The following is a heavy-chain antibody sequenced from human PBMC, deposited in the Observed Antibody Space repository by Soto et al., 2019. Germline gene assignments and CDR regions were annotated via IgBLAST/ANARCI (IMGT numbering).Heavy chain of an antibody. D-gene: IGHD1-1*01. CDR2: INPNSGGT. CDR3: AREVGKLDRRYYYYGMDV. CDR1: GYTFTGYY. Sequence: ASVKVSCKASGYTFTGYYMHWVRQAPGQGLEWMGWINPNSGGTNYAQKFQGRVTMTRDTSISTAYMELSRLRSDDTAVYYCAREVGKLDRRYYYYGMDVWGQGTTVTVSS. J-gene: IGHJ6*02. V-gene: IGHV1-2*02.